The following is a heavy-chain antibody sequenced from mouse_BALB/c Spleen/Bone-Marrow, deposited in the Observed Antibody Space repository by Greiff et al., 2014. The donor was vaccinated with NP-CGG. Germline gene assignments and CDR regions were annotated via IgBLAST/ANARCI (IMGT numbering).Heavy chain of an antibody. D-gene: IGHD2-14*01. V-gene: IGHV1-14*01. CDR2: INPYNDGT. CDR1: GYTFTSYV. CDR3: ARGGRYDGAWFAY. Sequence: VQLQQSGPELVKPGASVKMSCKASGYTFTSYVMHWVKQKPGQGLEWIGYINPYNDGTKYNEKFKGKATLTSGKSSSTAYMELSSLTSEDSAVYYCARGGRYDGAWFAYWGQGTLVTVSA. J-gene: IGHJ3*01.